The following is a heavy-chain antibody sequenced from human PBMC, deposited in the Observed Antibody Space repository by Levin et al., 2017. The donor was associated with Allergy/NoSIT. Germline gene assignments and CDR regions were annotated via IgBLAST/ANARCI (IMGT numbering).Heavy chain of an antibody. CDR1: GFTFTSYA. CDR3: AKLVPLERCCSSTSCLGWFDH. V-gene: IGHV3-23*01. CDR2: ITGSGDTT. Sequence: GGSLRLSCAASGFTFTSYAMSWVRQAPGKGLEWVSGITGSGDTTYYADSVKGRFTISRDNSKNTLYMQMNSLRAEDTAVYYCAKLVPLERCCSSTSCLGWFDHWGQGTLVTVSS. D-gene: IGHD2-2*01. J-gene: IGHJ5*02.